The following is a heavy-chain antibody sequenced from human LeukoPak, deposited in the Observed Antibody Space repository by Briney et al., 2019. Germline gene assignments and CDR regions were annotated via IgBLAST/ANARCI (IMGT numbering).Heavy chain of an antibody. CDR1: GFTFSSYS. V-gene: IGHV3-21*01. CDR3: ARDLIVGATLAP. Sequence: GGSLRLSCAASGFTFSSYSMNWVRQAPGKGLEWVSSIGSSSSYIYYADSVKGRFTISRDNAKNSLYLQMNSLRAEDTAVYYCARDLIVGATLAPWGQGTLVTVSS. CDR2: IGSSSSYI. D-gene: IGHD1-26*01. J-gene: IGHJ5*02.